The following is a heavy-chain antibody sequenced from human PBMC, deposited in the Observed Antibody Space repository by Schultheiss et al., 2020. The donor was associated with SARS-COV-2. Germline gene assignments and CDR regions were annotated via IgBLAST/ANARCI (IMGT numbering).Heavy chain of an antibody. CDR2: ISSSSSYI. Sequence: GGSLRLSCAASGFIFKNYAMNWVRQAPGKGLEWVSSISSSSSYIYYADSVKGRFTISRDNAKNSLYLQMNSLRAEDTALYYCASRDYWGQGTLVTVSS. CDR3: ASRDY. J-gene: IGHJ4*02. V-gene: IGHV3-21*04. CDR1: GFIFKNYA.